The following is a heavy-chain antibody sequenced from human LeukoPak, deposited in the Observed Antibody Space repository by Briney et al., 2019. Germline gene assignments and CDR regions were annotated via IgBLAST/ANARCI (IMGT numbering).Heavy chain of an antibody. Sequence: PGGSLRLSCAASGFNFRNYGIHWVRQAPGKGLVWVSRINIDGRTSYYADSVKGRFTNSRDSAKNSVYLQMNSLRVEDTAVYYCARASALATPPCGYWGQGTLVTVSS. CDR2: INIDGRTS. CDR1: GFNFRNYG. D-gene: IGHD5-24*01. J-gene: IGHJ4*02. CDR3: ARASALATPPCGY. V-gene: IGHV3-74*01.